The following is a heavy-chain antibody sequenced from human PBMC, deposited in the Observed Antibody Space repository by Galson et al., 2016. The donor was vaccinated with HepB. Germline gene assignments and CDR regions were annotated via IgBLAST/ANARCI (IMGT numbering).Heavy chain of an antibody. CDR2: IYPGGGT. D-gene: IGHD3-10*01. V-gene: IGHV3-66*01. J-gene: IGHJ3*02. Sequence: SLRLSCAVSGFSVIYNSMNWVRQAPGKGLEWVSVIYPGGGTKYADSVKNRFTLSTDNSKNTLYLQMNFLRAEDTAVYSCARDPPGSTMGDAFDIWGQGTMVTVSS. CDR3: ARDPPGSTMGDAFDI. CDR1: GFSVIYNS.